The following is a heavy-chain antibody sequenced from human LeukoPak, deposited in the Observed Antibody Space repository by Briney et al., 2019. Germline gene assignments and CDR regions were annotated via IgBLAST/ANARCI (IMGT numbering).Heavy chain of an antibody. V-gene: IGHV3-9*01. J-gene: IGHJ4*02. CDR1: GFTFDDYA. D-gene: IGHD1-1*01. CDR3: AKDYNWNQGTYFDY. CDR2: ISWNSGSI. Sequence: GRSLRLSCAAAGFTFDDYAMHWVRQAPGKGLEWVSGISWNSGSIGYADSVKGRFTISRDNAKNSLYLQMNSLRAEGTALYYCAKDYNWNQGTYFDYWGQGTLVTVSS.